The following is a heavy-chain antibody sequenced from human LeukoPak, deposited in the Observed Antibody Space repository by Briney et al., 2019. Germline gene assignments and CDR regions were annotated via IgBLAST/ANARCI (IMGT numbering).Heavy chain of an antibody. J-gene: IGHJ4*02. CDR2: IDRSGVT. D-gene: IGHD3-22*01. V-gene: IGHV3-53*01. CDR1: GFTVSSNY. Sequence: GGSLRLSCAASGFTVSSNYMSWVRQAPGKGLEWVSVIDRSGVTHYADSVKGRFTISRDNSKNSLYLQMNTLRAEDTAVYYCARDRHKYNYDSGGYPPYWGQGTLVTVSS. CDR3: ARDRHKYNYDSGGYPPY.